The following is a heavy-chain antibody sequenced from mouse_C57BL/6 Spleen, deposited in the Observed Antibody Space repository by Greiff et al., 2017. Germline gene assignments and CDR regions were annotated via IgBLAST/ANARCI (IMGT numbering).Heavy chain of an antibody. CDR3: ARITTSLFDY. CDR1: GFNIKDYY. J-gene: IGHJ2*01. V-gene: IGHV14-2*01. Sequence: VQLQQSGAELVKPGASVKLSCTASGFNIKDYYMHWVKQRTEQGLEWIGRIDPEDGDTKYAPKLQGKATITADTSSHTAYLQHSSLTSEDAAVSYCARITTSLFDYGGQGTTLTVSS. D-gene: IGHD1-1*01. CDR2: IDPEDGDT.